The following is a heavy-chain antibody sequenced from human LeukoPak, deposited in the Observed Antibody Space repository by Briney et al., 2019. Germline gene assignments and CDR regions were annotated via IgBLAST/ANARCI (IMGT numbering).Heavy chain of an antibody. CDR2: IRNDGSNE. CDR3: AKDRGDLPPYFDY. V-gene: IGHV3-30*02. J-gene: IGHJ4*02. CDR1: GFSFSVYA. Sequence: GGSLRLSCAASGFSFSVYATHWVRQAQGKGLEWVAFIRNDGSNENYADSVKGRFTISRDKSKNTLYLQMNSLRAEDTAVYYCAKDRGDLPPYFDYWGQGTLVTVSS. D-gene: IGHD2-21*02.